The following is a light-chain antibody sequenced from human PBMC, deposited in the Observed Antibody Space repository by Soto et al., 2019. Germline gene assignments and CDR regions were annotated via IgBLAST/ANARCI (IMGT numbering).Light chain of an antibody. Sequence: SYELTQPPSVSVSPGQTASITCSGDKLGDTYACWYQQRPGQSPVLVIYEGYKRPSGIPERFSGSISGNTATLTISGTQALDEADYYCQAWDRRTVVFGGGTKVTVL. CDR3: QAWDRRTVV. CDR2: EGY. J-gene: IGLJ2*01. CDR1: KLGDTY. V-gene: IGLV3-1*01.